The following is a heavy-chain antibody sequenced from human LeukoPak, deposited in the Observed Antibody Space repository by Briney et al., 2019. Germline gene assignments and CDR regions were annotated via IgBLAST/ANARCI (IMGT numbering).Heavy chain of an antibody. Sequence: PGGSLRLSCAASGFTFSNAWMSWVRQAPGKGLEWVGRIKSKTDGGTTDYAAPVKGRFTISRDDSKNTLYLQMNSLKTEDTAVYYCTTEYCGSTSCYADAFDIWGQGTMVTVSS. J-gene: IGHJ3*02. CDR2: IKSKTDGGTT. V-gene: IGHV3-15*01. D-gene: IGHD2-2*01. CDR1: GFTFSNAW. CDR3: TTEYCGSTSCYADAFDI.